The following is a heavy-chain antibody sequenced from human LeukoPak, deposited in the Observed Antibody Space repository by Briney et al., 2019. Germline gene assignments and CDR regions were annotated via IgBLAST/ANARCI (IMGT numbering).Heavy chain of an antibody. CDR3: ARAFQSLGGLSLPDY. D-gene: IGHD3-16*02. V-gene: IGHV7-4-1*02. CDR2: IHPSTGNP. Sequence: ASVKVSCKASGYTFTNYAMNWVRQAPGQGLEWMGWIHPSTGNPTYAQGFTGRFVFSLDTSVSTTYLQISSLEAEDTAVYFCARAFQSLGGLSLPDYWGQGTLVTVSS. J-gene: IGHJ4*02. CDR1: GYTFTNYA.